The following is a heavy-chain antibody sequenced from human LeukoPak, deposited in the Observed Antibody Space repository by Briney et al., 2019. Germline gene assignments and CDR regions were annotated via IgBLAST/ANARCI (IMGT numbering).Heavy chain of an antibody. CDR3: ARDRIGGNSEGYYYGMDV. Sequence: NSSETLSLTCAVYGGSFSGYYWSWIRQPPGKGLEWIGEINHSGSTNYNPSLKSRVTISVDRSKNQFSLKLSSVTAADTAVYYCARDRIGGNSEGYYYGMDVWGQGTTVTVSS. V-gene: IGHV4-34*01. J-gene: IGHJ6*02. D-gene: IGHD4-23*01. CDR2: INHSGST. CDR1: GGSFSGYY.